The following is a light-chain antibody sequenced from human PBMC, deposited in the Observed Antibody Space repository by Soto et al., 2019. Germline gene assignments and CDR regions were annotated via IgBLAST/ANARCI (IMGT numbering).Light chain of an antibody. Sequence: AIQLTQSPSSLSASVGDRVSITCRASQGISRALAWYQHKPGKPPKILIYDASSLQSGVPSRFSGSESGTECTLTISSLQPEDFATYYCQQLKSYPFTFGQGTRLEIK. J-gene: IGKJ5*01. V-gene: IGKV1-13*02. CDR1: QGISRA. CDR3: QQLKSYPFT. CDR2: DAS.